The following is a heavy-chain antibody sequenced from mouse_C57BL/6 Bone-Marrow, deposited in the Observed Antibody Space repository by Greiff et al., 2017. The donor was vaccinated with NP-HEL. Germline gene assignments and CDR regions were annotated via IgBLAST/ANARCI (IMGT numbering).Heavy chain of an antibody. J-gene: IGHJ2*01. Sequence: QVHVKQSGAELARPGASVKLSCKASGYTFTSYGISWVKQRTGQGLEWIGEIYPRSGNTYYNEKFKGKATLTADKSSSTAYMELRSLTSEDSAVYFCAREFYYGYDVDYWGQGTTLTVSS. CDR1: GYTFTSYG. D-gene: IGHD2-2*01. CDR3: AREFYYGYDVDY. V-gene: IGHV1-81*01. CDR2: IYPRSGNT.